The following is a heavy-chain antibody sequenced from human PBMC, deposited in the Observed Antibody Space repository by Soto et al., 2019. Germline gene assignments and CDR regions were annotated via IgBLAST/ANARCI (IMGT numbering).Heavy chain of an antibody. J-gene: IGHJ5*02. D-gene: IGHD4-17*01. V-gene: IGHV3-48*01. CDR2: ISSSSNSR. CDR1: GFTFSGYS. CDR3: ARDPAATVTSRGRWFDP. Sequence: DVQLAESGGGLVQPGGSLTLSCAASGFTFSGYSMHWVRLAPGKGLEWVSYISSSSNSRYYADSVKGRFTISRDNAKNSLYQQMGSLRAGDTAVYYGARDPAATVTSRGRWFDPWGQGTLVTVSS.